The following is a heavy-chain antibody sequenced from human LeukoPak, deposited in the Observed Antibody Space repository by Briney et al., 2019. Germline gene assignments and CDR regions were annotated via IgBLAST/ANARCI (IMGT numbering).Heavy chain of an antibody. Sequence: GGSLRLSCAASRFTFSSYAMHWVRQAPGKGLEWVAVISYDGSNKYYADSVKGRFTISRDNSKNTLYLQMNSLRAEDTAVYYCAREFYTGIQLWFYFDYWGQGTLVTVSS. CDR3: AREFYTGIQLWFYFDY. CDR2: ISYDGSNK. CDR1: RFTFSSYA. D-gene: IGHD5-18*01. V-gene: IGHV3-30*04. J-gene: IGHJ4*02.